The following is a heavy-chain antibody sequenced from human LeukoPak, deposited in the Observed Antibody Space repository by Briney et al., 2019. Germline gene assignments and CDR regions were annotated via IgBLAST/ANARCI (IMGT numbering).Heavy chain of an antibody. V-gene: IGHV3-23*01. Sequence: TGGSLRLSCAASGFTFSSYAMSWVRQAPGKGLEWVSAISGSGGSTYYADSVKGRFTISRDNSKNTLYLQMNSLRAEDTAVYYCAKDAVPVAYYYDSSGYYFPDIWGQGTMVTVSS. J-gene: IGHJ3*02. CDR3: AKDAVPVAYYYDSSGYYFPDI. CDR2: ISGSGGST. CDR1: GFTFSSYA. D-gene: IGHD3-22*01.